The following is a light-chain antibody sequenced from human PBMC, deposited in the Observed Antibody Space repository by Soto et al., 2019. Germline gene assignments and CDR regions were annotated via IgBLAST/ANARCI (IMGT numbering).Light chain of an antibody. CDR2: DVS. J-gene: IGLJ2*01. CDR1: SSDVGGYNY. CDR3: SSYTSSSTLYVV. V-gene: IGLV2-14*01. Sequence: QSVLIQPASVSGSPGQSITISCTGTSSDVGGYNYVSWYQQHPGKAPKLMIYDVSNRPSGVSNRFSGSKSGNTASLTISGLQAEDEADYYCSSYTSSSTLYVVFGGGTKVTVL.